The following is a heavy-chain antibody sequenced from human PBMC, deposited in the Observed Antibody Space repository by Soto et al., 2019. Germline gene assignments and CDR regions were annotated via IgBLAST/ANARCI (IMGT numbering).Heavy chain of an antibody. CDR2: IYYSGST. V-gene: IGHV4-31*03. D-gene: IGHD4-17*01. J-gene: IGHJ3*02. CDR1: GGSISRGGYY. Sequence: SETLSLTCTVSGGSISRGGYYWSWIRQHPGKGLEWIGYIYYSGSTYYNPSLKSRVTISVDTSKNQFSLKPSSVTAADTAVYYCARATVSDAFDIWGQGTMVTVSS. CDR3: ARATVSDAFDI.